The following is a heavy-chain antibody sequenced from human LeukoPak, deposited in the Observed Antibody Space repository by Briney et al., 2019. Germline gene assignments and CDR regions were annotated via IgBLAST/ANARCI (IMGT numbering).Heavy chain of an antibody. V-gene: IGHV1-18*01. J-gene: IGHJ6*04. D-gene: IGHD2-2*01. Sequence: GSSAKVSCKASGGTFSSYAISWVRQAPGQGLEWMGWISAYNGNTNYAQKLQGRVTMTTDTSTSTAYMELRSLRSDDTAVYYCASLDELYCSSTSCPGMDVWGKGTTVTVSS. CDR3: ASLDELYCSSTSCPGMDV. CDR1: GGTFSSYA. CDR2: ISAYNGNT.